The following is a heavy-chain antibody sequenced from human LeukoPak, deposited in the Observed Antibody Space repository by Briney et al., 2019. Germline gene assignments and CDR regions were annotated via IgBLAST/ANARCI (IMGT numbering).Heavy chain of an antibody. CDR2: ITTYNGNT. D-gene: IGHD2-15*01. CDR3: ARLSPPIASFCSGGTCYSGGLDP. CDR1: GYTFTDYG. V-gene: IGHV1-18*01. J-gene: IGHJ5*02. Sequence: ASVKVSCKASGYTFTDYGISWVRQAPGQGLERMGWITTYNGNTYYAQKLQGRVTMTADTSTSTAYMELRSLRSDDTAVYYCARLSPPIASFCSGGTCYSGGLDPWGQGTLVTVSS.